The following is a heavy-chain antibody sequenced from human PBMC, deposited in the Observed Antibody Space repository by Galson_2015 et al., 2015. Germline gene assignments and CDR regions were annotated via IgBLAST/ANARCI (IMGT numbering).Heavy chain of an antibody. J-gene: IGHJ4*02. CDR1: GFTFDDYA. Sequence: SLRLSCAASGFTFDDYAMHWVRQAPGKGLEWVSGISWNSGSIGYADSVKGRFTISRDNAKNSLYLQMNSLRAEDTALYYCAKDMESAGVRIAVAGALDYWGQGTLVTVSS. D-gene: IGHD6-19*01. V-gene: IGHV3-9*01. CDR2: ISWNSGSI. CDR3: AKDMESAGVRIAVAGALDY.